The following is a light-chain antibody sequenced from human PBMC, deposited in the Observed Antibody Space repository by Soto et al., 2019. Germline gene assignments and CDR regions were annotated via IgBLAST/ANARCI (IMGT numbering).Light chain of an antibody. CDR1: QSLTSNY. Sequence: EIVLTQSPGTLSLSPGERATLSCRASQSLTSNYLAWYQQKPGQAPRLLISGTSNRATGIPDRFSGSGSGTDFTLTIKRLEPDDFAVYYCQQYGDSVFTFGPGTKVDIK. J-gene: IGKJ3*01. V-gene: IGKV3-20*01. CDR2: GTS. CDR3: QQYGDSVFT.